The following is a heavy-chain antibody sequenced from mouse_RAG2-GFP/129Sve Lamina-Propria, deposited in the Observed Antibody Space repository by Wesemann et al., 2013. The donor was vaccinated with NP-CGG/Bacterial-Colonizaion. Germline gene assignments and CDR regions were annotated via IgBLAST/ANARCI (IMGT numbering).Heavy chain of an antibody. V-gene: IGHV1-26*01. CDR3: ARGWDGNAMDY. D-gene: IGHD4-1*01. CDR1: GYTFTDYY. Sequence: EVQLQQSGPELVKPGASVKISCKASGYTFTDYYMNWVKQSHGKSLEWIGDINPNNGGTSYNQKFKGKATLTVDKSSSTAYMELRSLTSEDSAVYYCARGWDGNAMDYWGQGTSVTVSS. J-gene: IGHJ4*01. CDR2: INPNNGGT.